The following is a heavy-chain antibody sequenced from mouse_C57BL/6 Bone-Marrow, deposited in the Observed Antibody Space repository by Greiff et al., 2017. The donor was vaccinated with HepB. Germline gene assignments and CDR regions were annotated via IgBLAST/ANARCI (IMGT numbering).Heavy chain of an antibody. CDR3: ARGYYGSPFAY. CDR2: ISSGSSTI. Sequence: EVHLVESGGGLVKPGGSLKLSCAASGFTFSDYGMHWVRQAPGKGLEWVAYISSGSSTIYYADTVKGRFTISRGNAKNTLFLQMTSLRSEDTAMYYCARGYYGSPFAYWGQGTLVTVSA. V-gene: IGHV5-17*01. D-gene: IGHD1-1*01. CDR1: GFTFSDYG. J-gene: IGHJ3*01.